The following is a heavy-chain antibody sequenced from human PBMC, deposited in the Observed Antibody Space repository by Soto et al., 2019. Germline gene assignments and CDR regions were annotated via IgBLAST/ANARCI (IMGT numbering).Heavy chain of an antibody. CDR3: ARENQTLPLGSYFDS. CDR1: GGSITSAGYS. V-gene: IGHV4-31*03. CDR2: IYYSGTT. Sequence: SETLSLTCTVSGGSITSAGYSWTWIRQHPGKGLEWIACIYYSGTTSYSPSLRSRLLILVDTSKGQFSLKLTSVTAADTAVYYFARENQTLPLGSYFDSWGQGTLVTFSS. J-gene: IGHJ4*02.